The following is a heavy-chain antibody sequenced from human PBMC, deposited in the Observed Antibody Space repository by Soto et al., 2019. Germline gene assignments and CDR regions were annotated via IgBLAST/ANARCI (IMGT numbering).Heavy chain of an antibody. V-gene: IGHV3-30*18. CDR3: AKDWHYYDSSGYESDGY. J-gene: IGHJ4*02. CDR1: GFTFSSYG. D-gene: IGHD3-22*01. CDR2: ISYDGSNK. Sequence: GGSLRLSCAASGFTFSSYGMHWVRQAPGKGLEWVAVISYDGSNKYYADSVKGRFTISRDNSKNTLYLQMNSLRAEDTAVYYCAKDWHYYDSSGYESDGYWGQGTLVTVSS.